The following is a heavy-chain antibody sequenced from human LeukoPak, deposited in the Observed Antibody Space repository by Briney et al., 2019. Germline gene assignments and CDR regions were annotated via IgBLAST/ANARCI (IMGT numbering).Heavy chain of an antibody. V-gene: IGHV1-69*01. CDR1: GGTFSSYA. J-gene: IGHJ3*02. D-gene: IGHD4-23*01. Sequence: SVKVSCKASGGTFSSYAISWVRQAPGQGLEWMGGIIPIFGTANYAQKFQGRVTITADESTSTAYMEPSSLRSEDTAVYYCARTYGGNTLGADDDAFDIWGQGTMVTVSS. CDR3: ARTYGGNTLGADDDAFDI. CDR2: IIPIFGTA.